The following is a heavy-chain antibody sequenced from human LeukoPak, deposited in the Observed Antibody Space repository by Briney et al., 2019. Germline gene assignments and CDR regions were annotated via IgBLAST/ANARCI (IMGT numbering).Heavy chain of an antibody. CDR1: GYSFTTYC. CDR3: AILSVGASYYYYGMDV. J-gene: IGHJ6*02. V-gene: IGHV5-51*01. Sequence: GESLKISCKGSGYSFTTYCIVWVRQMPGKGLEWMGIICPADSDTNYSPSFQGHVTISADKSISTAYLQWSSLKASDTAMYYCAILSVGASYYYYGMDVWGQGTTVTVSS. D-gene: IGHD1-26*01. CDR2: ICPADSDT.